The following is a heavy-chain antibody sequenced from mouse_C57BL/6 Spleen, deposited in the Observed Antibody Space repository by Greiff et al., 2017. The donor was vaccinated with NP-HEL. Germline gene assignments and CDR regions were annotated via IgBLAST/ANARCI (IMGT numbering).Heavy chain of an antibody. Sequence: EVQLVESGGGLVKPGGSLKLSCAASGFTFSSYTMSWVRQTPEKRLEWVATISGGGGNTYYPDSVKGRFTISRDNAKNTLYLQMSSLRSEDTALYYCARLYYGSSYWYFDVWGTGTTVTVSS. D-gene: IGHD1-1*01. CDR3: ARLYYGSSYWYFDV. CDR2: ISGGGGNT. J-gene: IGHJ1*03. CDR1: GFTFSSYT. V-gene: IGHV5-9*01.